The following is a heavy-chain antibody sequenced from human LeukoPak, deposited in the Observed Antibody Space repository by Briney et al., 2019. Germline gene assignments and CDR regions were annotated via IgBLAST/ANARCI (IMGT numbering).Heavy chain of an antibody. J-gene: IGHJ4*02. Sequence: AGGSLRLSCAASGFIFSSYEMNWVRLAPGKGLEWVSYISSSGSTKYYADSVKGRFTISRDNAKNSLYLQMNSLRAEDTAFYYCARGLMGGYPYFENWGQGTLVTVSS. D-gene: IGHD3-22*01. CDR2: ISSSGSTK. CDR3: ARGLMGGYPYFEN. V-gene: IGHV3-48*03. CDR1: GFIFSSYE.